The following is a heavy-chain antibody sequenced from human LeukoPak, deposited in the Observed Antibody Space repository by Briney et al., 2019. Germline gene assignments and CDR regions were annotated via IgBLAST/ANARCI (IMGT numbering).Heavy chain of an antibody. CDR3: ARMGARRHSGYGSFLYYFDY. J-gene: IGHJ4*02. V-gene: IGHV4-34*01. CDR1: GGSFSGYY. CDR2: INHSGST. D-gene: IGHD5-12*01. Sequence: PSETLSLTCAVYGGSFSGYYWSWIRQPPGKGLEWIGEINHSGSTNYNPSLKSRVTISVDTSKNQFSLKLSSVTAADTAVYYCARMGARRHSGYGSFLYYFDYWGQGTLVTVSS.